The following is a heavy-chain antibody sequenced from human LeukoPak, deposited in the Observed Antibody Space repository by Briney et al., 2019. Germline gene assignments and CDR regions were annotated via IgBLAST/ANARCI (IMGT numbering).Heavy chain of an antibody. J-gene: IGHJ3*02. V-gene: IGHV3-23*01. CDR2: ISGSGGST. D-gene: IGHD5-18*01. CDR3: AARGYSYGYYAFDI. Sequence: GGSLRLSCAASGFTFSNYAMSWVRQAPGKGLEWVSGISGSGGSTYYADSVKGRFTISRDNSKNTLYLQMNSLRAEDTAVYYCAARGYSYGYYAFDIWGQGTMVTVSS. CDR1: GFTFSNYA.